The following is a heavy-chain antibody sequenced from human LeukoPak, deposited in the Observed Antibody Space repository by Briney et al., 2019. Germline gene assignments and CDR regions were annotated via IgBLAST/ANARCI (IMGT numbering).Heavy chain of an antibody. D-gene: IGHD1-26*01. CDR2: ISYDGSNK. Sequence: GGSLRLSCAASGFTFSSYAMHWVRQAPGKGLEWVAVISYDGSNKYYADSVKGRFTISRDNSKNTLYLQMNSLRAEDTAVYYCANDPGGWFDYWGQGTLVTVSS. V-gene: IGHV3-30-3*02. CDR1: GFTFSSYA. CDR3: ANDPGGWFDY. J-gene: IGHJ4*02.